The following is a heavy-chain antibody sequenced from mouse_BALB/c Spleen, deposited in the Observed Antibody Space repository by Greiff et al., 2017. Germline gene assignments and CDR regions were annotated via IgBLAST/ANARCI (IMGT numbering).Heavy chain of an antibody. V-gene: IGHV1-5*01. CDR2: IYPGNSDT. J-gene: IGHJ2*01. CDR3: TRAYYGSSPYYFDY. CDR1: GYTFTSYW. D-gene: IGHD1-1*01. Sequence: EVQLQQSGTVLARPGASVKMSCKASGYTFTSYWMHWVKQRPGQGLEWIGAIYPGNSDTSYNQKFKGKAKLTAVTSTSTAYMELSSLTNEDSAVYYCTRAYYGSSPYYFDYWGQGTTLTVSS.